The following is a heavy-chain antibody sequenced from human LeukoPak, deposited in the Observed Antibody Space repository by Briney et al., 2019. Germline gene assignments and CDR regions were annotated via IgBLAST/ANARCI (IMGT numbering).Heavy chain of an antibody. D-gene: IGHD3-16*01. Sequence: SVKVSCKASGFAFTTYAVQWVRQARGQRLEWIGRIVVGSGNTDHAQKFQGRLTITRDISTSTAYMELSSLTSDDTAVYYCAAFPIDNAWYSDDVFYIWGQGTMVTVSS. CDR3: AAFPIDNAWYSDDVFYI. J-gene: IGHJ3*02. CDR2: IVVGSGNT. V-gene: IGHV1-58*01. CDR1: GFAFTTYA.